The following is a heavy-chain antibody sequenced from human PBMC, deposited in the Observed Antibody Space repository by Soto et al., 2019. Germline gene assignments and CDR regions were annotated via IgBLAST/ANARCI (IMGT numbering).Heavy chain of an antibody. D-gene: IGHD4-17*01. V-gene: IGHV3-48*02. CDR1: GFTFSSYS. CDR3: ARENYGDYLNWFDP. Sequence: EVQLVESGGGLVQPGGSLRLSCAASGFTFSSYSMNWVRQAPGKGLEWVSYISSSSSTTYYADSVKGRFTISRDNAKNSLYLQMNSLRDEDTAVYYCARENYGDYLNWFDPWGQGTLVTVSS. CDR2: ISSSSSTT. J-gene: IGHJ5*02.